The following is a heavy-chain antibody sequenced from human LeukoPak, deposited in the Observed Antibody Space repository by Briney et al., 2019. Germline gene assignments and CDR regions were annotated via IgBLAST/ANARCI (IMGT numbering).Heavy chain of an antibody. J-gene: IGHJ6*04. CDR1: GGSISSGGYY. CDR2: IYYSGST. V-gene: IGHV4-31*03. Sequence: SETLSLTCTVSGGSISSGGYYWSWIRQHPGKGLEWIGYIYYSGSTYYNPSLKSRVTISVDTSKNQFSLKLSSVTAADTAVYYCARGRIAAAANRFYYYYSGMDVWGKGSTVTVSS. CDR3: ARGRIAAAANRFYYYYSGMDV. D-gene: IGHD6-13*01.